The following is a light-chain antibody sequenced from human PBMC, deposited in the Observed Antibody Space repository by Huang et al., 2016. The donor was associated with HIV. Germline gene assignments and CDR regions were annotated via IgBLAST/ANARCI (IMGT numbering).Light chain of an antibody. CDR3: QQSYSTPRT. Sequence: DIQMTQSPSSLSASVGDRVTITCRASHSISSYLNWYQQQPGKSPKLLIYAASTLQSGVPLMFSGSGSGTDFTLTISSLQAEDFATYYCQQSYSTPRTFGQGTKLDI. CDR1: HSISSY. CDR2: AAS. J-gene: IGKJ2*01. V-gene: IGKV1-39*01.